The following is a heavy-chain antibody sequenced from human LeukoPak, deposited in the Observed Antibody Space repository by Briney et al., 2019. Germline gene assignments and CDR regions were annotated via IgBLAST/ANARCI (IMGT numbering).Heavy chain of an antibody. D-gene: IGHD3-16*01. Sequence: GGSLRLSCAASGFTFSNYGMHWVRKAPGKELEWGAVLSYDGSNKYYADSVKGRFTISRDNSKDTLYLQMNSLRADDPAVYYCAKSRPAGPGGYFDIWGQRALVTVSS. V-gene: IGHV3-30*18. CDR3: AKSRPAGPGGYFDI. CDR1: GFTFSNYG. CDR2: LSYDGSNK. J-gene: IGHJ4*02.